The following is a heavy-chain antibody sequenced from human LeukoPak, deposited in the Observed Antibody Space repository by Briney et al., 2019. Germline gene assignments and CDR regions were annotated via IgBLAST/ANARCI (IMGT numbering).Heavy chain of an antibody. CDR2: INPNSGGT. D-gene: IGHD6-19*01. CDR1: GHTFTGYY. V-gene: IGHV1-2*02. CDR3: ARGRLDQQWLGAY. Sequence: GASVKVSCKASGHTFTGYYMHWVRQAPGQGLEWMGWINPNSGGTNYAQKFQGRVTMTKDTSISTAYMELSRLRSDDTAVYYCARGRLDQQWLGAYWGQGTLVTVSS. J-gene: IGHJ4*02.